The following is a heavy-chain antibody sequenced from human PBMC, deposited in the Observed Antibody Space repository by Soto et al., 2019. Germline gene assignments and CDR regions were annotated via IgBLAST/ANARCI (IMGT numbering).Heavy chain of an antibody. V-gene: IGHV1-46*01. CDR1: GYSLTGYY. D-gene: IGHD1-1*01. CDR3: AKSYVTSRPIDF. J-gene: IGHJ4*02. CDR2: TNPRDGST. Sequence: ASVKVSCKASGYSLTGYYMHWVRQAPGQGLEWMGITNPRDGSTNYAQKFQGRVTMTSDTSTSTVYMEMSSLRSDDTAMYYCAKSYVTSRPIDFWGQGTLVTVSS.